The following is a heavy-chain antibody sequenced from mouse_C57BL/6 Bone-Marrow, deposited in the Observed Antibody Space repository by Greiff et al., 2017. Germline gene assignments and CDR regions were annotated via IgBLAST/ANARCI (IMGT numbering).Heavy chain of an antibody. CDR1: GFTFSSYA. CDR2: ISSGGDYI. V-gene: IGHV5-9-1*02. Sequence: EVQRVESGAGLVKPGGSLKLSCAASGFTFSSYAMSWVRQTPEKRLEWVAYISSGGDYIYYADTVKGRFTISRDNASNTQYLQMSRLTSEDTAMCYCTRDLGKYYLDYWGQGTTLTVSS. CDR3: TRDLGKYYLDY. D-gene: IGHD4-1*01. J-gene: IGHJ2*01.